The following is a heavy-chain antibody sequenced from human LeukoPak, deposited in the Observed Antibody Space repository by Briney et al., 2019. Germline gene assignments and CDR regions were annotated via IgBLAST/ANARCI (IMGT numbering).Heavy chain of an antibody. CDR2: IKQDGSDK. D-gene: IGHD4/OR15-4a*01. Sequence: GGSVTLLCALSGFMFSRYWMSWVRQVPGKGLECVANIKQDGSDKYHVDSVKGRFTISRDNAKNSLFLQMNSLRDEDTAVYYCARGKGSDYGLGFDPWGQGTLVTVSS. V-gene: IGHV3-7*01. CDR3: ARGKGSDYGLGFDP. CDR1: GFMFSRYW. J-gene: IGHJ5*02.